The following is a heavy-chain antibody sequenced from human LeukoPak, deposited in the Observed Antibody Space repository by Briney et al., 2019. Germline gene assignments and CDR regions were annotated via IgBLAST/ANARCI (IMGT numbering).Heavy chain of an antibody. J-gene: IGHJ4*02. CDR3: VREGNDLLSKNFDY. D-gene: IGHD4-23*01. CDR1: GFTFTDYY. V-gene: IGHV1-2*02. Sequence: ASVKVSCKASGFTFTDYYIHWVRQAPGQGLEWMGYINPHSGVRSSPQKFRGRVTMTPDTSISAVYMELSSLTSDDTAIHYCVREGNDLLSKNFDYWGQGTLVTVSS. CDR2: INPHSGVR.